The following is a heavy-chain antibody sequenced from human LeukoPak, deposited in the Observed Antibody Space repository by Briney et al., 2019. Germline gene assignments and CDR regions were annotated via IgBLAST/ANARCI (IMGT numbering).Heavy chain of an antibody. Sequence: GGSLRLSCAASGFTVSSNYMSWVRQAPGKGLECVSVIYSGAATSYAGSVKGRFTISRDNSKNTLYLQMNSLRAEDTALCYCARIIVGAAADYFDYWGQGTLVTVSS. V-gene: IGHV3-53*01. CDR3: ARIIVGAAADYFDY. CDR2: IYSGAAT. J-gene: IGHJ4*02. D-gene: IGHD1-26*01. CDR1: GFTVSSNY.